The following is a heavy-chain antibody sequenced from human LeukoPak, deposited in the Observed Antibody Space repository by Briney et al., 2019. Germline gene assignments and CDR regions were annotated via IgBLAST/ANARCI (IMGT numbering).Heavy chain of an antibody. CDR2: ISAYNGNT. V-gene: IGHV1-18*01. Sequence: ASVNVSCMASGYTFTSYGISWVRQAPGQGLEWMGWISAYNGNTNYAQKLQGRVTMTTDTSTSTAYMELRSLRSDDTAVYYCARFTAMPNYYYYGMDVWGQGTTVTVSS. D-gene: IGHD5-18*01. CDR1: GYTFTSYG. CDR3: ARFTAMPNYYYYGMDV. J-gene: IGHJ6*02.